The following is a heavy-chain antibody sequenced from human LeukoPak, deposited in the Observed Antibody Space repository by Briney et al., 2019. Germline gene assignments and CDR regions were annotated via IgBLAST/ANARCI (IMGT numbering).Heavy chain of an antibody. V-gene: IGHV1-18*01. CDR2: ISAYNGNT. D-gene: IGHD3-3*01. CDR3: ARDITIFGVVIIRGSAFDI. Sequence: GASVKVSCKASGYTFTSYGISWVRQAPGQGLEWMGWISAYNGNTNYAQKLQGRVTMTTDTSTSTAYMELRSLRSDDTAVYYCARDITIFGVVIIRGSAFDIWGQGTMVTVSS. J-gene: IGHJ3*02. CDR1: GYTFTSYG.